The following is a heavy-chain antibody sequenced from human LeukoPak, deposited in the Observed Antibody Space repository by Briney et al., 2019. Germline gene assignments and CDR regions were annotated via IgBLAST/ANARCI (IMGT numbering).Heavy chain of an antibody. J-gene: IGHJ4*02. V-gene: IGHV3-74*01. CDR1: GFTFSSYW. CDR2: IYSDGTNT. D-gene: IGHD2-15*01. Sequence: GGSLRLSCAASGFTFSSYWMHWVRQAPGKGLVWVSRIYSDGTNTNYADSVKGRFTISRDNAKNTLYLQMNSLRAEDTAVYYCARDQGTSASSGAKGRFDYWGQGALVTVSS. CDR3: ARDQGTSASSGAKGRFDY.